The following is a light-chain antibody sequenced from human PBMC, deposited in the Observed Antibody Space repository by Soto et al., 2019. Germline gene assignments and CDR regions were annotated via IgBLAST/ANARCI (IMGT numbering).Light chain of an antibody. J-gene: IGLJ1*01. CDR2: DVS. CDR3: SSHTNTNSYV. Sequence: QSVLTQPASVSGSPGQSITISCTGTSSDVGGSDYVSRYQHHPDKASKLVISDVSNRPSGVSYRFSGSKSGNTASLTISGLQAEDEAIYYCSSHTNTNSYVFGIGTKVTVL. V-gene: IGLV2-14*03. CDR1: SSDVGGSDY.